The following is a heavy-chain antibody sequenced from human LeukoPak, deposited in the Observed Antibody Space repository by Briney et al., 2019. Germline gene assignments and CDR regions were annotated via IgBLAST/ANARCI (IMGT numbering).Heavy chain of an antibody. D-gene: IGHD6-6*01. V-gene: IGHV3-21*01. CDR3: ARARWVYSSSPGAFDI. J-gene: IGHJ3*02. CDR1: QFTFSTYN. CDR2: ISSSSTYI. Sequence: PGGSLGLSCAASQFTFSTYNMNWVRQAPGKGLEWVSSISSSSTYIYYADSVKGRFTISRDNAKNSLYLQMNSLRAEDTAVYYCARARWVYSSSPGAFDIWGQGTMVTVSS.